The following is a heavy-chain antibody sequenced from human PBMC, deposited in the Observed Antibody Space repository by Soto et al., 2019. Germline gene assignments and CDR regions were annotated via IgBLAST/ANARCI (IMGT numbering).Heavy chain of an antibody. J-gene: IGHJ6*03. D-gene: IGHD6-25*01. Sequence: GGSLRLSCVGSGFSFRTYAMTWVRQAPGKGLEGVAGISNSGGDTYYGDFVKGRFTISRDNSKNTLYLEMRSLRADDTAVYYCAKDPNSSAYYYYMDVWGKGTTVTV. V-gene: IGHV3-23*01. CDR2: ISNSGGDT. CDR1: GFSFRTYA. CDR3: AKDPNSSAYYYYMDV.